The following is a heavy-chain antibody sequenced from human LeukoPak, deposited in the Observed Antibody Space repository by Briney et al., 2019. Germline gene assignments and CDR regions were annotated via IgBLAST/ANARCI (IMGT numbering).Heavy chain of an antibody. V-gene: IGHV3-74*01. D-gene: IGHD1-26*01. CDR1: GFTFSSYW. CDR2: IKGDGSST. CDR3: ARTDSGSYLVFDY. J-gene: IGHJ4*02. Sequence: GGSLRLSCAASGFTFSSYWMHWVRHTPGKGLVWVSRIKGDGSSTSYADSVKGRFTISRDNAKNTLYLQMNSLRAEDTAVYYCARTDSGSYLVFDYWGQGTLVTVSS.